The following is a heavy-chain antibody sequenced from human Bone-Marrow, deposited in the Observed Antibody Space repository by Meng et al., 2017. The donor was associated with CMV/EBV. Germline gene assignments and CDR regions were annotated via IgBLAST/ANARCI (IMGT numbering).Heavy chain of an antibody. J-gene: IGHJ4*02. CDR3: ARDSWTRSDFDY. V-gene: IGHV3-21*01. CDR2: ISSSSSYI. Sequence: GESLKISCAASGFTFSSYSMNWVRQAPGKGLEWVSSISSSSSYIYYADSVKGRFTISRDNAKNSLYLQMNSLRAEDTAVYYCARDSWTRSDFDYWGQGTLVTFSS. CDR1: GFTFSSYS. D-gene: IGHD6-13*01.